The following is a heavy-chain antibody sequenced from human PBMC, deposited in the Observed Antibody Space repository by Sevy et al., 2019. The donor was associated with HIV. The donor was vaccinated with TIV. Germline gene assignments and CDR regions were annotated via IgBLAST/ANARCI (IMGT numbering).Heavy chain of an antibody. CDR1: GFTFSSYW. CDR3: ARGGQRFDY. V-gene: IGHV3-7*01. Sequence: GGSLRLACAASGFTFSSYWMSWVRQAPGKGLEWVANIKQDGSERYYLDSVKGRFTISRDNAKNSLYLQMDSLRAEDTAVYYCARGGQRFDYWGQGTLVTVSS. CDR2: IKQDGSER. D-gene: IGHD6-25*01. J-gene: IGHJ4*02.